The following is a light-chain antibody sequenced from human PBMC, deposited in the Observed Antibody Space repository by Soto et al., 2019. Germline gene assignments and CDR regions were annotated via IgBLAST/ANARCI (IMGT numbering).Light chain of an antibody. CDR3: QQDESLPLT. V-gene: IGKV1-33*01. J-gene: IGKJ4*01. Sequence: DIQMTQSPSSLSASVGDRVTIACQATQDIHSFLAWYQQKPGKAPKFLIFDASNLERGVPSRFSGSGSGTDFTFTISSLQPEDIATYFCQQDESLPLTFGGGTKVEV. CDR2: DAS. CDR1: QDIHSF.